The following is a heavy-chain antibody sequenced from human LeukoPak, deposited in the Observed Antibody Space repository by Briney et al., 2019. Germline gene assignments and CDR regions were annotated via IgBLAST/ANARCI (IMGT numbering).Heavy chain of an antibody. V-gene: IGHV6-1*01. J-gene: IGHJ6*03. Sequence: SQTLSLTCAISGDSVSSNNVAWNWIRQSPSRGLEWLGRTYYKSKWYNDYAVSVKSRITINPDTSKNQFSLQLNSVTPEDTAVYYCARDHSDYDPCMDVWGKGTTVTVSS. CDR3: ARDHSDYDPCMDV. CDR1: GDSVSSNNVA. CDR2: TYYKSKWYN. D-gene: IGHD3-22*01.